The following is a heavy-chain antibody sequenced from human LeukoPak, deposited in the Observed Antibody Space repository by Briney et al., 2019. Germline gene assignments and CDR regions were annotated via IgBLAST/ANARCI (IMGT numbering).Heavy chain of an antibody. CDR2: IGSGNQNI. D-gene: IGHD5-12*01. J-gene: IGHJ4*02. Sequence: GGSLRLSCAASGFSFSKAWMNWVRKAPGRGREWVSYIGSGNQNIYYADSVKGRLSISRDNAKRILFLQMNSLRAEDTAVYCCARDLGYSGYVMSYGGQGTLVTVSS. CDR1: GFSFSKAW. CDR3: ARDLGYSGYVMSY. V-gene: IGHV3-48*01.